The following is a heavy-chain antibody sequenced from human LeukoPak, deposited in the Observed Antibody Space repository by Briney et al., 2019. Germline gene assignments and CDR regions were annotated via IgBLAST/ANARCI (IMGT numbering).Heavy chain of an antibody. CDR3: ARALTYYYDSSGYYLFDY. Sequence: GGSLRLSCAASGFTFSSYGMHWVRQAPGKGLEWVAVIWYDGSNKYYADSVKGRFTISRDNSKNSLYLQMNSLRAEDTAVYYCARALTYYYDSSGYYLFDYWGQGTLVTVSS. CDR1: GFTFSSYG. D-gene: IGHD3-22*01. V-gene: IGHV3-33*01. J-gene: IGHJ4*02. CDR2: IWYDGSNK.